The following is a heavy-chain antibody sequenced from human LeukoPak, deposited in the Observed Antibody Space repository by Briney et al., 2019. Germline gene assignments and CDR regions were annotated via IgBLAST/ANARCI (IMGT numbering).Heavy chain of an antibody. CDR3: ARRSSGWYNWYFDL. CDR2: MNPNSGNT. V-gene: IGHV1-8*01. CDR1: GYTFTSYD. J-gene: IGHJ2*01. Sequence: ASVKVSCKASGYTFTSYDINWVRQATGQGLEWMGWMNPNSGNTGYAQKFQGRVTMTRNTSISTAYMELSGLRSDDTAVYYCARRSSGWYNWYFDLWGRGTLVTVSS. D-gene: IGHD6-19*01.